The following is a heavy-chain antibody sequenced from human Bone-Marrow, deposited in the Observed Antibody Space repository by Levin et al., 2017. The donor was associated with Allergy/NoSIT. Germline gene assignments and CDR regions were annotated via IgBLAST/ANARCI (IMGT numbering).Heavy chain of an antibody. J-gene: IGHJ6*02. D-gene: IGHD5-12*01. V-gene: IGHV4-39*07. Sequence: SETLSLTCTVSGGSISSSSYYWGWIRQPPGTGLEWIGTIYYSGSTYYNPSLKSRVTISIDMSKNQFSLKMSSVTAADTAVYYCAREVAYDGPSDYSGMDVWGQGTTVTVSS. CDR2: IYYSGST. CDR3: AREVAYDGPSDYSGMDV. CDR1: GGSISSSSYY.